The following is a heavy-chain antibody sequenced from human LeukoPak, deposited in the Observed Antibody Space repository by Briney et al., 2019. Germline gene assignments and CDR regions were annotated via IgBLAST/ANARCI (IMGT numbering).Heavy chain of an antibody. D-gene: IGHD6-19*01. CDR3: TRGSSGRRDN. J-gene: IGHJ4*02. V-gene: IGHV1-8*01. Sequence: ALVKVSCKASGYTFTSCDINWVRQATGQGLEWMGWMNPNSGNTGYGQSFQGRITKTRDISIGTAYMELSNLTSEDTAIYYCTRGSSGRRDNWGQGTLVTVSA. CDR2: MNPNSGNT. CDR1: GYTFTSCD.